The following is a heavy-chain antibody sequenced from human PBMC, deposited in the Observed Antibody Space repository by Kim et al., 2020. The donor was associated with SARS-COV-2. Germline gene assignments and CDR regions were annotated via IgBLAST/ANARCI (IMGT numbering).Heavy chain of an antibody. V-gene: IGHV3-21*01. CDR2: ISSSSSYI. D-gene: IGHD3-3*01. J-gene: IGHJ6*02. CDR1: GFTFSSYS. CDR3: ARGTRSAIFGVVPGGGYYGMDV. Sequence: GGSLRLSCAASGFTFSSYSMNWVRQAPGKGLEWVSSISSSSSYIYYADSVKGRFTISRDNAKNSLYLQMNSLRAEDTAVYYCARGTRSAIFGVVPGGGYYGMDVWGQGTTVTVSS.